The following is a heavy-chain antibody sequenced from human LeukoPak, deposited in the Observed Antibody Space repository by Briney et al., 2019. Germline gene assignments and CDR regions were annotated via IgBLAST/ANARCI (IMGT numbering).Heavy chain of an antibody. CDR3: ARDLSGVTGYTYGRGIDY. V-gene: IGHV3-9*01. J-gene: IGHJ4*02. CDR1: GFTFDDFA. D-gene: IGHD5-18*01. CDR2: ISWNSDII. Sequence: PGGSLRLSCAASGFTFDDFAMHWVRQVPGKGLEWVSGISWNSDIIDYADSVKGRFTISRDNAKTSLYLQMNSLRAEDTAVYYCARDLSGVTGYTYGRGIDYWGQGTLVTVSS.